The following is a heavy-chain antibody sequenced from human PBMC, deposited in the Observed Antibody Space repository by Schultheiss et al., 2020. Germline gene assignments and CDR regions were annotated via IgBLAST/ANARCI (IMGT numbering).Heavy chain of an antibody. V-gene: IGHV3-21*05. Sequence: GGSLRLSCAASGFTFSSYSMNWVRQAPGKGLEWVSYISSSSSYIYYADSVKGRFTISRDNAKNSLYLQMNSLRAEDTAVHYCARDVFYVDYYGSGSTQVFDPWGQGTLVTVSS. CDR1: GFTFSSYS. CDR3: ARDVFYVDYYGSGSTQVFDP. D-gene: IGHD3-10*01. J-gene: IGHJ5*02. CDR2: ISSSSSYI.